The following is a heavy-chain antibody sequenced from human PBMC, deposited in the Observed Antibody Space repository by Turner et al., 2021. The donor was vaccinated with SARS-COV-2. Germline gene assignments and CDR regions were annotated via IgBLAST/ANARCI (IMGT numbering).Heavy chain of an antibody. J-gene: IGHJ5*02. V-gene: IGHV3-33*05. CDR3: ARDCSIPSCEA. CDR2: ISYDGSNK. D-gene: IGHD2-2*01. Sequence: QVQLVESGGGVVQPGRSLRLSCAASGFTFSSYGMHWVRQAPGKGLEWVALISYDGSNKYYADSVKGRFTVSRDNSKNTLYLQMNSLRAEDTAVYYCARDCSIPSCEAWGQGTLVTVSS. CDR1: GFTFSSYG.